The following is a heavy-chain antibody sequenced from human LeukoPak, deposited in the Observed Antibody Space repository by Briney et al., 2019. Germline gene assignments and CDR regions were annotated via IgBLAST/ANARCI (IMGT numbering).Heavy chain of an antibody. D-gene: IGHD1-26*01. J-gene: IGHJ4*02. V-gene: IGHV6-1*01. Sequence: SQTLSLTCAISGDSVSSNSPTWTWIRQSPSRGLEWLGRTYYRSKWYNDYAVSVKSRITINPDTSKNQFSLHLNSVTPEDTAVYYCAKDGTLLPHDYWGQGTLVTVSS. CDR2: TYYRSKWYN. CDR1: GDSVSSNSPT. CDR3: AKDGTLLPHDY.